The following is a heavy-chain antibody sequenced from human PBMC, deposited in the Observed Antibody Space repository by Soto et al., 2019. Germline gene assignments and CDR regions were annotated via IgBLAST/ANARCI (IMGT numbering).Heavy chain of an antibody. J-gene: IGHJ5*01. CDR3: AKSRYSDSSGDFYDS. V-gene: IGHV3-23*01. CDR2: IGGRATSA. D-gene: IGHD3-22*01. Sequence: EVQLLESGGGLVQPGGSLRLSCAASGFTFSNYAMSWVRQAPGKGLEWVSGIGGRATSAYYADSVKGRFAISRDNSYNTLFLQLNSLSAEDTAVYYFAKSRYSDSSGDFYDSWGQGTLVSVSS. CDR1: GFTFSNYA.